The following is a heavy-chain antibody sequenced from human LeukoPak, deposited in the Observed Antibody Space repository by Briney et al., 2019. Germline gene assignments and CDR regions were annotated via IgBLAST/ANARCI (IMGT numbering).Heavy chain of an antibody. V-gene: IGHV3-23*01. CDR2: ISDDGVGT. CDR3: ARAPFDY. CDR1: GFTFSGYA. J-gene: IGHJ4*02. Sequence: GGSLRLSCAASGFTFSGYAMSWVRQAPGKGLEWVSDISDDGVGTYYADSVKGRFTISRDNSKNTLYLQMNSLRAEDTAVYYCARAPFDYWGQGTLVTVSS.